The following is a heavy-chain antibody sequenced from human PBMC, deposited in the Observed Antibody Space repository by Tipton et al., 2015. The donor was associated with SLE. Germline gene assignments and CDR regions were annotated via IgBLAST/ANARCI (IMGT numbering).Heavy chain of an antibody. J-gene: IGHJ5*01. CDR3: ARGKISRPSGSYYLASKRFDS. CDR2: VNHGGST. D-gene: IGHD3-10*01. Sequence: TLSLTCTVSGGSLSGYYWSWIRQHPGKGLEWIGDVNHGGSTNYTPSLKSRVTISLDTSKNQFSLNLRSVTAADTAVYYCARGKISRPSGSYYLASKRFDSWGQGVLVTVSS. CDR1: GGSLSGYY. V-gene: IGHV4-34*01.